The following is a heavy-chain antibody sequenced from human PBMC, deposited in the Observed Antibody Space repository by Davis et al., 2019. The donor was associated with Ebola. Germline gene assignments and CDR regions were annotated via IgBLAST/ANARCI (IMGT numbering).Heavy chain of an antibody. CDR3: ATHRYSYGSETYYNAYYWFDP. V-gene: IGHV4-39*01. D-gene: IGHD3-10*01. J-gene: IGHJ5*02. CDR2: IYYSGKT. Sequence: SETLSLTCNVSGASINSKSYYWGWIRQPPGKGLEWIGNIYYSGKTYYNTSLKSRVTISVDTSKNQFSLKLSSVTAADTAVYYCATHRYSYGSETYYNAYYWFDPWGQGTLVTVSS. CDR1: GASINSKSYY.